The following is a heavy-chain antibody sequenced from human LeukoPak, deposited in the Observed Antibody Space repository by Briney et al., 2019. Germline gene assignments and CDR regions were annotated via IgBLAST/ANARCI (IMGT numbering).Heavy chain of an antibody. J-gene: IGHJ5*02. CDR3: ARELIEDQNWFDP. CDR1: GYTFAGYY. CDR2: INPHSGVT. V-gene: IGHV1-2*02. Sequence: GASVKVSCKASGYTFAGYYIHWVRQAPGQGLEWMGWINPHSGVTNYAQKFQARVTLTRDTTISTAYMELSGLRSDDTAVYFCARELIEDQNWFDPWGQGSQVTVSS. D-gene: IGHD3-22*01.